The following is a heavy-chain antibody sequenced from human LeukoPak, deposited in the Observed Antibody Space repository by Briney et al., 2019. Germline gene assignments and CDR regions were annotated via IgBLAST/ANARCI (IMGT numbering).Heavy chain of an antibody. Sequence: GGSLRLSCAASGFTFSNAWMSWVRQAPGKGLEWVGRIKSKTGGGTTDYAAPVKGRFTISRDDSKNTLYLQMNSLKTEDTAVYYCTTVFKSDIVAYWGQGTLVTVSS. CDR1: GFTFSNAW. D-gene: IGHD5-12*01. CDR2: IKSKTGGGTT. CDR3: TTVFKSDIVAY. J-gene: IGHJ4*02. V-gene: IGHV3-15*01.